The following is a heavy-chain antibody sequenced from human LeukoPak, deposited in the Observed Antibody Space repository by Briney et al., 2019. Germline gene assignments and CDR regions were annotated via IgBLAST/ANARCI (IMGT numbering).Heavy chain of an antibody. D-gene: IGHD2-2*01. Sequence: GGSLRLSCAASGFTFSSYGMHWVRQAPGKGLEWVAVISYDGSNKYYADSVKGRFTISRDNSKNTLYLQMNSLRAEDTAVYYCATYCSRTSCLDYWGQGTLVTVSS. J-gene: IGHJ4*02. CDR2: ISYDGSNK. CDR3: ATYCSRTSCLDY. V-gene: IGHV3-30*03. CDR1: GFTFSSYG.